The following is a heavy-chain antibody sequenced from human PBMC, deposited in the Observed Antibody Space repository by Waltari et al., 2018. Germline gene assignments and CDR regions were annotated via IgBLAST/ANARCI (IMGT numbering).Heavy chain of an antibody. CDR3: AKDLYWWTAADY. D-gene: IGHD6-13*01. CDR2: IGSGGET. V-gene: IGHV3-23*01. CDR1: GFIFSTNA. Sequence: EVQLLDSGGVLIQPGGSLRLSCAASGFIFSTNAMSWVRQSPGKGLEWVSGIGSGGETHYTDSVKGRFTISRDNSKSSLYLQMNSLRAEDTAVYYCAKDLYWWTAADYWGQGILVTVSS. J-gene: IGHJ4*02.